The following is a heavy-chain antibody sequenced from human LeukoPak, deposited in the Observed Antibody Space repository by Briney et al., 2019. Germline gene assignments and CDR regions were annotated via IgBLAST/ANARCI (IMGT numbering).Heavy chain of an antibody. J-gene: IGHJ5*02. V-gene: IGHV4-59*01. D-gene: IGHD6-19*01. CDR2: IYYSGST. CDR1: GGSISSYY. CDR3: ASEKQWLGYNWFDP. Sequence: PSETLSLTCTVSGGSISSYYWSWIRQPPGKGLEWIGYIYYSGSTNYNPSLKSRVTISVDTSKNQLSLKLSSVTAADTAVYYCASEKQWLGYNWFDPWGQGTLVTVSS.